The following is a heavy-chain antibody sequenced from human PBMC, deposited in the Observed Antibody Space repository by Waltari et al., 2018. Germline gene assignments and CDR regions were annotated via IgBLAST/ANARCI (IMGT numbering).Heavy chain of an antibody. J-gene: IGHJ4*02. CDR1: GYTFTDYA. CDR2: VNTQTGNP. D-gene: IGHD1-26*01. Sequence: QVHLEQSGSELKRPGASVRISCLTSGYTFTDYAINWVRQAPGPGLQWLGWVNTQTGNPAYALGLSRRFVFSVAPSVATAYLQIDSLTPSDSAVYFCSREALVGTNTIVDYWGRGTLVTV. V-gene: IGHV7-4-1*01. CDR3: SREALVGTNTIVDY.